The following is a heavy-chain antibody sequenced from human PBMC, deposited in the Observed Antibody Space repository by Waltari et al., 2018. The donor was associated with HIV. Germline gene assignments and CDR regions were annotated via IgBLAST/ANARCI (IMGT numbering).Heavy chain of an antibody. CDR3: ARQDSSGGNYYYGMDV. V-gene: IGHV3-21*01. Sequence: EVQLAESGGGLVKPGGSLTLSCAASGFPFSSYSLNWVRQAPGKGLEGVSSISSSSIYISYADSVKGRFTISRDNAKNSLYLQMNSLRAEDTAVYYCARQDSSGGNYYYGMDVWGQGTTVTVSS. CDR1: GFPFSSYS. J-gene: IGHJ6*02. CDR2: ISSSSIYI. D-gene: IGHD3-22*01.